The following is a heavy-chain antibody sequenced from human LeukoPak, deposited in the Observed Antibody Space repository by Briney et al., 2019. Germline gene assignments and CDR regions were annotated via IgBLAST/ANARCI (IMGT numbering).Heavy chain of an antibody. Sequence: GGSLRLSCAASGFTFSSYAMSWVRQAPGKGLEWVSAISGSGGSAYYADSVKGRFTIFRDNSKNTLYLQMNSLRAEDTAVYYCAKDWMGIYGYYFDYWGQGTLVTVSS. J-gene: IGHJ4*02. V-gene: IGHV3-23*01. CDR1: GFTFSSYA. CDR2: ISGSGGSA. CDR3: AKDWMGIYGYYFDY. D-gene: IGHD3-16*01.